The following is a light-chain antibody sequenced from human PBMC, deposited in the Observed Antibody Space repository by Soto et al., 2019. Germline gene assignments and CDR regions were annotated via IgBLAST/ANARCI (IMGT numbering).Light chain of an antibody. J-gene: IGLJ2*01. CDR2: DVS. CDR3: SSYTSMSTRV. CDR1: SSDVGGYKH. Sequence: QSALTQPASVSGSPGQSITISCTGTSSDVGGYKHVSWYQQHPGKAPKPMIYDVSNRPSGVSNRFSGSKSGNTASLTISGLQAEDEADYYCSSYTSMSTRVFGGGTKLTVL. V-gene: IGLV2-14*03.